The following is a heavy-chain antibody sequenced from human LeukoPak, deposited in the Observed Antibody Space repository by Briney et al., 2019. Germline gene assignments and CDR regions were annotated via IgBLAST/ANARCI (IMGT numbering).Heavy chain of an antibody. Sequence: SVKVSCKASGGTFSSYAISWVRQAPGQGLEWMGRIIPIFGTANYAQKFQGRVTITTDESTSTAYMELSSLRAEDTAVYYCAKEEAGSSPIAYYFDYWGQGTLVTVSS. CDR2: IIPIFGTA. D-gene: IGHD6-6*01. V-gene: IGHV1-69*05. J-gene: IGHJ4*02. CDR3: AKEEAGSSPIAYYFDY. CDR1: GGTFSSYA.